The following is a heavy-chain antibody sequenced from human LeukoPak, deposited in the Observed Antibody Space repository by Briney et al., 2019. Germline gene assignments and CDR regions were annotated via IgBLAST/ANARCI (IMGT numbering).Heavy chain of an antibody. D-gene: IGHD2-2*01. CDR1: GGSISSYH. CDR2: IYYSGST. CDR3: ARRNNCSSTSCSPYFDY. V-gene: IGHV4-59*08. J-gene: IGHJ4*02. Sequence: SETLSLTCTVSGGSISSYHWSWIRQPPGKGLEWIGYIYYSGSTNYNPSLKSRVTISVDTSKNQFSLKLSSVTAADTAVYYCARRNNCSSTSCSPYFDYWGQGTLVTVSS.